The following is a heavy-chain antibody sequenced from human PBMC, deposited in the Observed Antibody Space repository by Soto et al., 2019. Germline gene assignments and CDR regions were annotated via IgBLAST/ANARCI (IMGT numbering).Heavy chain of an antibody. CDR1: GFTFNNYA. V-gene: IGHV3-23*01. CDR3: AKGRGGSGSLTPRVDF. CDR2: ISGGGDTT. Sequence: EVQLLESGGGLVQPGGSWGLSCEPSGFTFNNYAMTWFRQAPGKGLEWVSAISGGGDTTSYADSVKGRFTVSRDGSKNTLYLQMSSLRAEDTALYYCAKGRGGSGSLTPRVDFWGQGTLVTVSS. D-gene: IGHD3-10*01. J-gene: IGHJ4*02.